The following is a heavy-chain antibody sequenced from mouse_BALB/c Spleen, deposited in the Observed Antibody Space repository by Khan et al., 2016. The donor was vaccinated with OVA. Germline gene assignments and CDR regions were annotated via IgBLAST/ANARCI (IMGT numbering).Heavy chain of an antibody. D-gene: IGHD2-14*01. CDR1: GYAFSSYW. CDR2: IYPGDGET. Sequence: VQLQQSGAELVRPGSSVKISCKASGYAFSSYWMNWVKQRPGPGLEWIGQIYPGDGETKYNGKFKGKVTLTADTSSSTAYMQLSSLTSEDSAVYFCAISGYDYFAYWGQGTLVTVSA. V-gene: IGHV1-80*01. CDR3: AISGYDYFAY. J-gene: IGHJ3*01.